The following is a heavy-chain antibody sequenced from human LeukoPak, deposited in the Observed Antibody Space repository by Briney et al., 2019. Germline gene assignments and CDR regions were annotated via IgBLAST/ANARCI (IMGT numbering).Heavy chain of an antibody. Sequence: GGSLRLSCAASGFTFSDYYMSWIRQAPGKGLEWVSYITSSGSSISYADSVKGRFTISRDNAKNSLYLQMNSLRAEDTAVYYCARDGYTSDAFDIWGQGTMVTVSS. CDR3: ARDGYTSDAFDI. D-gene: IGHD5-24*01. V-gene: IGHV3-11*04. J-gene: IGHJ3*02. CDR2: ITSSGSSI. CDR1: GFTFSDYY.